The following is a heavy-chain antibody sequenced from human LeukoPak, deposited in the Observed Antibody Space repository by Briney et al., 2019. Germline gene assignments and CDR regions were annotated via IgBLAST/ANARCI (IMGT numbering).Heavy chain of an antibody. CDR2: IKQDGSEK. J-gene: IGHJ4*02. D-gene: IGHD3-10*01. CDR3: AKERVYGSGRFDY. V-gene: IGHV3-7*01. CDR1: GFTFSSYW. Sequence: GSLRLSCAASGFTFSSYWMSWVRQAPGKGLEWVANIKQDGSEKYYVDSVKGRFTISRDNSKNTLYLQMNSLRAEDTAVYYCAKERVYGSGRFDYWGQGTLVTVSS.